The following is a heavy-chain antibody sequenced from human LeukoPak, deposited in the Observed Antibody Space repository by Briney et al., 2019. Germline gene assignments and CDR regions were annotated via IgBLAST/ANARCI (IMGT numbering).Heavy chain of an antibody. CDR2: INPSGGST. D-gene: IGHD2-15*01. J-gene: IGHJ3*02. CDR1: GYTFTSYY. CDR3: ARGYCSGGSCYFTSSAFDI. V-gene: IGHV1-46*01. Sequence: GASVKVSCKASGYTFTSYYMHWVRQAPGQGLEWMGIINPSGGSTSYAQKFQGGVTMTRDTSTSTVYMELSSLRSEDTAVYYCARGYCSGGSCYFTSSAFDIWGQGTMVTVSS.